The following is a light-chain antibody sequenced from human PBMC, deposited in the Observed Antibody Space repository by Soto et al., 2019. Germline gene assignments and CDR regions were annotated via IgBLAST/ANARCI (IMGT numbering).Light chain of an antibody. Sequence: ETVLAQSPGTLSLSPGEGATLSCRASQSVSRSYLAWYQQKPGQAPRLLIYGASSRATGIPDRFSGSGSGTDFTLSISRLEPEDFAVSYCQQYGTSPRTFGQGTKVDIK. CDR1: QSVSRSY. J-gene: IGKJ1*01. V-gene: IGKV3-20*01. CDR2: GAS. CDR3: QQYGTSPRT.